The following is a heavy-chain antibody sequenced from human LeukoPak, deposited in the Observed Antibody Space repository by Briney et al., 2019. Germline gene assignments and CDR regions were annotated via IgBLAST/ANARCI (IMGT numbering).Heavy chain of an antibody. CDR2: IYPGDSNI. V-gene: IGHV5-51*01. Sequence: GESLKISCKGSGYSFSSYWIGWVRQMPGKGLEWMGIIYPGDSNIKYSPSFQGQVTISADKSISTAYLQWSSLKASDTAMYYCAGQITMVRGVIRGIDYWGQGTLVTVSS. J-gene: IGHJ4*02. D-gene: IGHD3-10*01. CDR1: GYSFSSYW. CDR3: AGQITMVRGVIRGIDY.